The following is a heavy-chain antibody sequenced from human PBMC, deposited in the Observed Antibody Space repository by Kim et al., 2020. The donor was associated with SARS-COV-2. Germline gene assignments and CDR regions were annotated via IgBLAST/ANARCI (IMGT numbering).Heavy chain of an antibody. Sequence: TIYYADSVKRRFTISRDNAKNSLYLQMNSLRAEDTAVYYCARVSDDPFDYWGQGTLVTVSS. J-gene: IGHJ4*02. D-gene: IGHD3-3*01. V-gene: IGHV3-48*03. CDR3: ARVSDDPFDY. CDR2: TI.